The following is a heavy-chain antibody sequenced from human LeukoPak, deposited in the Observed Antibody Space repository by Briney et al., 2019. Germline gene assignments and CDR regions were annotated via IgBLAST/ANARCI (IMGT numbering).Heavy chain of an antibody. J-gene: IGHJ4*02. V-gene: IGHV3-21*01. D-gene: IGHD3-16*01. CDR2: ISSSSSYI. Sequence: GGSLRLSCAVSGFTFSANNMHWVRQAPGKGLEWVSSISSSSSYIYYADSVKGRFTISRDNAKNSLYLQMNSLRAEDTAVYYCARGLLYGRDKDYWGQGTLVTVSS. CDR3: ARGLLYGRDKDY. CDR1: GFTFSANN.